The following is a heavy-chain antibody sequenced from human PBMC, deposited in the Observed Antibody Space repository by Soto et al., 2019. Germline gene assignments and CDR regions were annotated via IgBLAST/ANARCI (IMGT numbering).Heavy chain of an antibody. CDR3: ARAVYCGGDCYSGPFDY. Sequence: ASVKVSCKASGGTFSSYAISWVRQAPGQGLEWMGGIIPIFGTANYAQKFQGRVTITADESTSTAYMELSSLRSEDTAVYYCARAVYCGGDCYSGPFDYWGQGTLVTVSS. CDR2: IIPIFGTA. J-gene: IGHJ4*02. CDR1: GGTFSSYA. V-gene: IGHV1-69*13. D-gene: IGHD2-21*02.